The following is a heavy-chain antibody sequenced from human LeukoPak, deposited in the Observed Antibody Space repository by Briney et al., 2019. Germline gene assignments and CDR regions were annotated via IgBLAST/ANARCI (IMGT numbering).Heavy chain of an antibody. V-gene: IGHV1-2*02. D-gene: IGHD3-10*01. CDR3: ARTDTMG. Sequence: ASVKVSRKAAGSTFTGYYMHCVRQAPGPGLEWMGWINPKSGGTNYAQKFQGRVTMSRDTSISTAYMELSRLRSDDTAVYYCARTDTMGWGQGTLVTASS. J-gene: IGHJ1*01. CDR1: GSTFTGYY. CDR2: INPKSGGT.